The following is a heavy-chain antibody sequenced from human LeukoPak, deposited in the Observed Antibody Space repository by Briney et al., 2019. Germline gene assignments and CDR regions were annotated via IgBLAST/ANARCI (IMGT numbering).Heavy chain of an antibody. Sequence: SETLSLTCTVSGGSVSSGDYYWSWIRQPPGTGLEWIGYIYYSGSTYYNPSLKSRVTISVDTSKNQFSLKLSSVTAADTAVYYCAREDYEKGCDYWGQGTLVTVSS. CDR3: AREDYEKGCDY. V-gene: IGHV4-30-4*01. CDR1: GGSVSSGDYY. D-gene: IGHD3-16*01. CDR2: IYYSGST. J-gene: IGHJ4*02.